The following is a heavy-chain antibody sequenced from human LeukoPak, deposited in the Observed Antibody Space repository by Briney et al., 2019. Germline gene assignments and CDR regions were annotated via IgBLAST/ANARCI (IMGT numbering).Heavy chain of an antibody. Sequence: ASVKVSCKASGYTFTGYYMHWVRQAPGQGLEWMGWINPNSGGTNYAQKFQGRVTRTRDTSISTAYMELSRLRSDDTAVYYCARASGYDSSGYYPPSDYWGQGTLVTVSS. D-gene: IGHD3-22*01. J-gene: IGHJ4*02. V-gene: IGHV1-2*02. CDR1: GYTFTGYY. CDR2: INPNSGGT. CDR3: ARASGYDSSGYYPPSDY.